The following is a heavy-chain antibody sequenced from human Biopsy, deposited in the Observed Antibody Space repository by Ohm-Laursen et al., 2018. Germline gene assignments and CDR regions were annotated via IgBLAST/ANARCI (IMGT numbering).Heavy chain of an antibody. J-gene: IGHJ4*02. D-gene: IGHD4/OR15-4a*01. V-gene: IGHV3-33*01. CDR1: GFNFGNYG. Sequence: SSLRLSCAASGFNFGNYGMHWVRQAPGKGLEWVAVIWHDGRNKQYADSVKGRVTISRDNSKSTLFLQMDSLRVDDTAVYHCARDPWQDGAIDFWGQGTLVTVSS. CDR3: ARDPWQDGAIDF. CDR2: IWHDGRNK.